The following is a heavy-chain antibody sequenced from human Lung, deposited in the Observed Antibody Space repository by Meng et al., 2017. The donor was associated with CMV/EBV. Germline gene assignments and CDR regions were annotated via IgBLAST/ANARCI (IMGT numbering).Heavy chain of an antibody. Sequence: SQTXSLTXAVYGGSFSGYYWSWIRQPPGKGLEWIGEINHSGSTNYNPSLKSRVTISVDTSKNQFSLKLSSVTAADTAVYYCASASSGWYNNWFDPWGHGTLVTVSS. CDR2: INHSGST. D-gene: IGHD6-19*01. CDR1: GGSFSGYY. V-gene: IGHV4-34*01. CDR3: ASASSGWYNNWFDP. J-gene: IGHJ5*02.